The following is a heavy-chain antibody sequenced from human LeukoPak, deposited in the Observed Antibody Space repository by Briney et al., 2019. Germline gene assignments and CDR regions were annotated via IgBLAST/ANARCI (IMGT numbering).Heavy chain of an antibody. J-gene: IGHJ4*02. CDR3: AIKYYYDSSGYFDY. V-gene: IGHV1-69*04. CDR2: IIPFFGIA. CDR1: GGTVSSYA. D-gene: IGHD3-22*01. Sequence: ASVNVSCKASGGTVSSYAISWVRQPPGQGLEWMGRIIPFFGIANYAQKFQGRVTITANKSTSTAYMELSSLRSEDTAVYYCAIKYYYDSSGYFDYWGQGTLVTVSS.